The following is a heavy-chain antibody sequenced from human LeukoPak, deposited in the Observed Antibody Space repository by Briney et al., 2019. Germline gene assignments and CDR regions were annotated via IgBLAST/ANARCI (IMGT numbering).Heavy chain of an antibody. CDR3: ARGTSNTAWHWVY. Sequence: SETLSLTCTVSGGSIRSGDFYWSWIRQHPGKGLEWIGYIYYSGSTTYNPSLKSRVTISVDTSKNQYSLKLSSVTAADTAMYYCARGTSNTAWHWVYWGQGTLVTVSS. CDR1: GGSIRSGDFY. J-gene: IGHJ4*02. V-gene: IGHV4-61*08. CDR2: IYYSGST. D-gene: IGHD1-1*01.